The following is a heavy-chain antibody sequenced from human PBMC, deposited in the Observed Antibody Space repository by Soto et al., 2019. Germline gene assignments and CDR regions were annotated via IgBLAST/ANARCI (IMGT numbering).Heavy chain of an antibody. Sequence: QVQLQESGPGLVKPSQTLSLTCPVSGGSISSGGYYWSWIRQYTGLGLEWIGAVYYTGSTYYKRPLKIRVTMEVETSTKPFSLMLNSVTAADTDVYSFEREYSSGWYGYFQHWGQGTLLTVSS. V-gene: IGHV4-31*03. CDR1: GGSISSGGYY. J-gene: IGHJ1*01. CDR2: VYYTGST. CDR3: EREYSSGWYGYFQH. D-gene: IGHD6-19*01.